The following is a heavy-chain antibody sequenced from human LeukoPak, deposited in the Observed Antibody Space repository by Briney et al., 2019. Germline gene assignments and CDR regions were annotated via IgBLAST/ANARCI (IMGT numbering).Heavy chain of an antibody. V-gene: IGHV4-39*01. CDR3: ASLYFYGSGSFPNY. D-gene: IGHD3-10*01. Sequence: SETLSLTCAVSGGSISTRYYYWGWIRQPPGKGLEWIGTIHDSGSTYYSPSLKSQVTISVDTSNNQFSLKLSSVIAGDTAVYYCASLYFYGSGSFPNYWGQGILVTVST. CDR2: IHDSGST. CDR1: GGSISTRYYY. J-gene: IGHJ4*02.